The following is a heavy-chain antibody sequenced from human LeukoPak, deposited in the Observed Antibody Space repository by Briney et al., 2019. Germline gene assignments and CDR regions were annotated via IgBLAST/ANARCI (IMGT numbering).Heavy chain of an antibody. CDR1: GYTLTELS. CDR3: ATLPLLRYFDWLLYSYFDY. V-gene: IGHV1-24*01. Sequence: ASVEVSCKVSGYTLTELSMHWVRQAPGKGLEWMGGFDPEDGETIYAQKFQGRVTMTEDTSTDTAYMELSSLRSEDTAVYYCATLPLLRYFDWLLYSYFDYWGQGTLVTVSS. J-gene: IGHJ4*02. CDR2: FDPEDGET. D-gene: IGHD3-9*01.